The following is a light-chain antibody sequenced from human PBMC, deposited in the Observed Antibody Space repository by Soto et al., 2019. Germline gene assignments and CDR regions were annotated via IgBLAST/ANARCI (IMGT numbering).Light chain of an antibody. CDR3: QYYDSFRT. Sequence: EIVLAQSPGTLSLSPGERATLSCRASQSVTNSFLAWYQQKPGQAPRLLIYGASGRATGIPDRFSGSGSRTDFTLTISRLEPEDFAVYFCQYYDSFRTFGQGTKVDI. CDR2: GAS. J-gene: IGKJ1*01. V-gene: IGKV3-20*01. CDR1: QSVTNSF.